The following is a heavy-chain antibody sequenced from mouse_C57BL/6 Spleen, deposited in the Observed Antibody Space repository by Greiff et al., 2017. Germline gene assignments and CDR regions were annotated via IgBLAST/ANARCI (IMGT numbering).Heavy chain of an antibody. J-gene: IGHJ4*01. D-gene: IGHD1-1*01. CDR2: ILPGSGST. Sequence: VQLVESGAELMKPGASVKLSCKATGYTFTGYWIEWVKQRPGHGLEWIGEILPGSGSTNYNEKFKGKATFTADTSSNTAYMQRSSLTTEDSAIYCCGITTVVASDAMDYWGQGTSVTVSS. CDR3: GITTVVASDAMDY. V-gene: IGHV1-9*01. CDR1: GYTFTGYW.